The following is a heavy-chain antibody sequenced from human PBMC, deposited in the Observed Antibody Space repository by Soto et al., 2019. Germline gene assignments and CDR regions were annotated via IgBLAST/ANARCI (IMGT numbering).Heavy chain of an antibody. D-gene: IGHD3-22*01. CDR2: IKSKTDGGTT. V-gene: IGHV3-15*01. CDR3: TTYYYYDSSGYYAPDAFDI. Sequence: GGSLRLSCAASGFTFSNAWMSWVRQAPGKGLEWVGRIKSKTDGGTTDYAAPVKGRFTISRDDSKNTLYLQMNSLKTEDTAVYYCTTYYYYDSSGYYAPDAFDIWGQGTMVTFS. J-gene: IGHJ3*02. CDR1: GFTFSNAW.